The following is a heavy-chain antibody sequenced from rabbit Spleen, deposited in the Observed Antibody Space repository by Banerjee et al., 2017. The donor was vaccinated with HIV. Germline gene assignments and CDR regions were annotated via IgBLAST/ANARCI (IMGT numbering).Heavy chain of an antibody. CDR1: GFSFSSRYY. D-gene: IGHD1-1*01. CDR3: ARDLVAVIGWNFNL. V-gene: IGHV1S40*01. Sequence: QSLEESGGDLVKPGASLTLTCTASGFSFSSRYYMCWVRQAPGKGLEWISCIAGSSSAFTYSATWATGRFTISKTSSTTVTLQMTSLTAADTATYFCARDLVAVIGWNFNLWGQGTLVTVS. J-gene: IGHJ4*01. CDR2: IAGSSSAFT.